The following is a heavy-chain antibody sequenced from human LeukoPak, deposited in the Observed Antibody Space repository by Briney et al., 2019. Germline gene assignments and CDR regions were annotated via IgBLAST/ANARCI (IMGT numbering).Heavy chain of an antibody. D-gene: IGHD3-16*01. CDR2: ISSGGAGT. CDR3: ARGVDYIFSN. V-gene: IGHV3-23*01. Sequence: PGGSLRLSCAASGFTFSDYAMTWVRQAPGKGLESVSIISSGGAGTYYADSVKGRFTISRDKSQNTLLLQVNSLTVDDTAVYYCARGVDYIFSNWGQGTLVTVSS. J-gene: IGHJ4*02. CDR1: GFTFSDYA.